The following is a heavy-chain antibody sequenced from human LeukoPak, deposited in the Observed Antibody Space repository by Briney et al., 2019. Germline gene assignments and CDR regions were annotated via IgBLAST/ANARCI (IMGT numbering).Heavy chain of an antibody. CDR1: GGSISSSSYY. CDR2: IYYSGST. D-gene: IGHD3-3*01. J-gene: IGHJ6*03. CDR3: ARRAYDFWSGYYKYYYYYMDV. V-gene: IGHV4-39*07. Sequence: SETLSLTCAVSGGSISSSSYYWGWIRQPPGKGLEWIGSIYYSGSTYYNPSLKSRVTISVDTSKNQFSLKLSSVTAADTAVYYCARRAYDFWSGYYKYYYYYMDVWGKGTTVTVSS.